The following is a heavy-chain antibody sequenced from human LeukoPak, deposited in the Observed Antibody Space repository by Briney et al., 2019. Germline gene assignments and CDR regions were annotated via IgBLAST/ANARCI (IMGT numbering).Heavy chain of an antibody. CDR3: ARGHYQIEL. CDR1: GFIFSSYW. J-gene: IGHJ4*02. CDR2: IKQDGSEK. V-gene: IGHV3-7*01. D-gene: IGHD3-10*01. Sequence: GGSLRLSCAASGFIFSSYWMSWVRQAPGKGLEWVANIKQDGSEKYYVDSVKGRFTISRDNAKNSLYLQMNSLRTEDTSVYYCARGHYQIELWGQGTLVTVSS.